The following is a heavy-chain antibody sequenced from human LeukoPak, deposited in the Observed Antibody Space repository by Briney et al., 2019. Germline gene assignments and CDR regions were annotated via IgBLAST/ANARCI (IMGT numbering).Heavy chain of an antibody. Sequence: SETLSLTCDVSGDSLSSSTYYWAWIRQPPGKGLEWVGSIYYTGSTYYNPSLKSRVTISLDTSKNQFSLKLSSVTAADTAVYYCARDLGGYRHGLEGDYWGQGTLVTVSS. J-gene: IGHJ4*02. CDR2: IYYTGST. D-gene: IGHD5-18*01. V-gene: IGHV4-39*07. CDR1: GDSLSSSTYY. CDR3: ARDLGGYRHGLEGDY.